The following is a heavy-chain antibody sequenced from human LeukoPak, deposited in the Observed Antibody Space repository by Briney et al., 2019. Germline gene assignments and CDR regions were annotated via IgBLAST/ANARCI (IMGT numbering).Heavy chain of an antibody. CDR1: GGSVSSGSYY. D-gene: IGHD2-2*01. J-gene: IGHJ5*02. CDR3: ARSRGSQLLWGGGWFDP. Sequence: SETLSLTCTVSGGSVSSGSYYWSWIRQPPRKGLEWIGYIYYSGSTNYNPSLKSRVTISVDTSKNQFSLKLSSVTAADTAVYYCARSRGSQLLWGGGWFDPWGQGTLVTVSS. V-gene: IGHV4-61*01. CDR2: IYYSGST.